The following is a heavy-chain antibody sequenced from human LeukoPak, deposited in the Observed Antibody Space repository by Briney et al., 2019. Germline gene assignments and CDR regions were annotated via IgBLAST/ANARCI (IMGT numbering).Heavy chain of an antibody. V-gene: IGHV1-2*02. CDR1: GYSFTGYY. CDR3: ASSGLPDDAFDI. CDR2: INPDSGGT. Sequence: ASVKVSCKASGYSFTGYYMHWVRQAPGQGLEWMGWINPDSGGTNYAQKFQGRVTITRNTSISTAYMELSSLRSEDTAVYYCASSGLPDDAFDIWGQGTMVTVSS. J-gene: IGHJ3*02. D-gene: IGHD3-22*01.